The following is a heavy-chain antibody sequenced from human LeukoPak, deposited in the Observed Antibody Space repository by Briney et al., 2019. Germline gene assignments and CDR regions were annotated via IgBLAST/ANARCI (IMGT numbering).Heavy chain of an antibody. CDR1: GYTFTSYG. CDR2: ISAYNGNT. V-gene: IGHV1-18*01. CDR3: ARWDYYDSSGYYDY. D-gene: IGHD3-22*01. J-gene: IGHJ4*02. Sequence: ASVKLSCKASGYTFTSYGISWVRQAPGQGLEWMGWISAYNGNTNYAQKLQGRVTMTTDTSTSTAYMELRTLRSDDTAVYYCARWDYYDSSGYYDYWGQGTLVTVSS.